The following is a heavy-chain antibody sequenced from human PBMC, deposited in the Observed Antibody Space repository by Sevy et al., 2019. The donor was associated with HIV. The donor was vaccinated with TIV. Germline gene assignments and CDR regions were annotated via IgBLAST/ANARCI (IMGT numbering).Heavy chain of an antibody. CDR3: TRVDIGLGEDTYYGMDV. J-gene: IGHJ6*02. V-gene: IGHV3-53*01. CDR2: IYSDGRT. Sequence: GGSLRLSCVVSGFSVSSNYMSWVRQAPGKGLEWVSNIYSDGRTYYADSVRSRFTISRDTSKNTVNLEMKSLRAEDTAVYYCTRVDIGLGEDTYYGMDVWGHGTTVTVSS. CDR1: GFSVSSNY. D-gene: IGHD2-2*03.